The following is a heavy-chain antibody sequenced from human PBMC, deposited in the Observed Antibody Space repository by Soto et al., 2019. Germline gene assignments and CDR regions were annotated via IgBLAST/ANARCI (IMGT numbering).Heavy chain of an antibody. CDR3: ARVGSSGWYDAFDI. J-gene: IGHJ3*02. D-gene: IGHD6-19*01. CDR1: GYTFTNYY. CDR2: IHPSGTSA. V-gene: IGHV1-46*03. Sequence: ASVKVSCXASGYTFTNYYLHWVRQAPGQGLEWMGVIHPSGTSATFALKFLGRVTMTSDTSTSTVSMELSSLRSEDTAVYYCARVGSSGWYDAFDIWGQGTMVTVSS.